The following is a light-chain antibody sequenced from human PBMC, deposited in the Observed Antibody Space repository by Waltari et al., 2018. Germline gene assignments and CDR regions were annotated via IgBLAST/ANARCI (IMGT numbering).Light chain of an antibody. CDR2: ANY. J-gene: IGLJ3*02. Sequence: QSVLTHPPPPSGTPRQRVTIPCSRIHSNIGTKTFTRYQLLPGTAPKTVIFANYHRPSGVPDRFSASKSGTSASLVISGLQSEDEADYFCATWDDSLSGRVFGGGTKVTVL. CDR1: HSNIGTKT. CDR3: ATWDDSLSGRV. V-gene: IGLV1-44*01.